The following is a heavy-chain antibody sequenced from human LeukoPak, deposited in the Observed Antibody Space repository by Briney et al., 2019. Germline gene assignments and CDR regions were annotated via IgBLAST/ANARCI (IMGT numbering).Heavy chain of an antibody. D-gene: IGHD4-23*01. CDR2: ISGSGGST. Sequence: GGSLRLPCAASGFTFSSYAMSWVRQAPGKGLEWVSAISGSGGSTYYADSVKGRFTISRDNSKNTLYLQMNSLRAEDTAVYYCAKSPTMVKALDYWGQGTLVTVSS. CDR3: AKSPTMVKALDY. V-gene: IGHV3-23*01. CDR1: GFTFSSYA. J-gene: IGHJ4*02.